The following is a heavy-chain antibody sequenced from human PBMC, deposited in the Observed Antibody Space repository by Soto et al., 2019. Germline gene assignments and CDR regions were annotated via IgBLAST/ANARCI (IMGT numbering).Heavy chain of an antibody. CDR3: ARGGLGAAYCDY. CDR1: GDSISSGGYS. J-gene: IGHJ4*02. V-gene: IGHV4-30-2*01. CDR2: IYQSGHT. D-gene: IGHD2-15*01. Sequence: PSETLSLTCAVSGDSISSGGYSWSWIRQPPGKGLEWTGYIYQSGHTYYNPSLKSRVTISVDRSKNQFSLKLSSVTAADTAVYYCARGGLGAAYCDYWGQGTLVTVSS.